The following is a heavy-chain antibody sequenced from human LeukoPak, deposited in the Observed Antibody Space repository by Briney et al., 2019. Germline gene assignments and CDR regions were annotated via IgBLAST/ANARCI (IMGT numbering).Heavy chain of an antibody. CDR1: GGSISSYY. CDR2: IYYSGST. V-gene: IGHV4-59*01. Sequence: PSETLSLSCTDSGGSISSYYWSWIRQPPGKGLEWIGYIYYSGSTNYNPSLKSRVTISVDTSKNQFSLKLSSMTAADTAVYYCARSRGYSGYAYDAFDLWGQGTMATVSS. CDR3: ARSRGYSGYAYDAFDL. J-gene: IGHJ3*01. D-gene: IGHD5-12*01.